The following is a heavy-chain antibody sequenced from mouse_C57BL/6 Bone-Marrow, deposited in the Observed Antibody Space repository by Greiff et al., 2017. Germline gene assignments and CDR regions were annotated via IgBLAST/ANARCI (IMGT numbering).Heavy chain of an antibody. D-gene: IGHD1-1*01. V-gene: IGHV1-69*01. CDR1: GYTFTSYW. J-gene: IGHJ2*01. CDR3: ARYVGPITTVLATEY. Sequence: QVQLKQPGAELVMPGASVKLSCKASGYTFTSYWMHWVKQRPGQGLEWIGAIDPSASYTTYTQKFKGKSTLTVDKSSSTAYMQLSSLTSEDSAVYYCARYVGPITTVLATEYGGQGTTLTVSA. CDR2: IDPSASYT.